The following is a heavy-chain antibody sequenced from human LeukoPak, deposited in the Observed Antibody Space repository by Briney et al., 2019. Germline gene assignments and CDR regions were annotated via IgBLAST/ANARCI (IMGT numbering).Heavy chain of an antibody. D-gene: IGHD4-23*01. CDR1: GFTFNNYW. CDR2: IKEDGSEK. J-gene: IGHJ4*02. V-gene: IGHV3-7*01. Sequence: GGSLRLSCTASGFTFNNYWMSWVRQAPGKGLEWVATIKEDGSEKHYVDSVKGRFTISRDNAKNSLHLQMNSLRGDDAAMYCCARDYGGNSVYWGQGTLVTVSS. CDR3: ARDYGGNSVY.